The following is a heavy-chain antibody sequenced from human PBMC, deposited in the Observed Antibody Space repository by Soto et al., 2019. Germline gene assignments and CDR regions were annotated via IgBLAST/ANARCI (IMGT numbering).Heavy chain of an antibody. D-gene: IGHD1-26*01. CDR3: ARVPEESGSYLAYYYYGMDV. CDR1: GGSISSGGYY. CDR2: IYYSGST. J-gene: IGHJ6*02. V-gene: IGHV4-31*03. Sequence: LSLTCTVSGGSISSGGYYWSWIRQHPGKGLEWIGYIYYSGSTYYNPSLKSRVTISVDTSKNQFSLKLSSVTAADTAVYYCARVPEESGSYLAYYYYGMDVWGQGSTVTVYS.